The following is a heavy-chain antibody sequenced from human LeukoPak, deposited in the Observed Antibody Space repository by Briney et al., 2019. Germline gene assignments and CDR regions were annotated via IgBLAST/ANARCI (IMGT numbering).Heavy chain of an antibody. CDR3: ARVPVITGTTEKGWFDP. J-gene: IGHJ5*02. CDR1: VGSFSSYA. D-gene: IGHD1-20*01. CDR2: IIHIFGTA. Sequence: SVKVSCTSSVGSFSSYAISWVRQAPGHALEWMGGIIHIFGTANYAQKFQSRVTITADESTSTTYMELSSLRSEDTAVYYCARVPVITGTTEKGWFDPWGQGTLVTVSS. V-gene: IGHV1-69*13.